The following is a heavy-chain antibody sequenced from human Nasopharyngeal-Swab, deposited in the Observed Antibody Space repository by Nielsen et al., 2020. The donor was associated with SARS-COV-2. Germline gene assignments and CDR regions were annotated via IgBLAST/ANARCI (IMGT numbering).Heavy chain of an antibody. CDR2: INYSGST. CDR1: GESFSGYY. J-gene: IGHJ4*02. Sequence: SETLSLTCAVYGESFSGYYWNWIRQPPGKGLEWIGEINYSGSTNYNPSLKSRVTISLDTSKNQFSLKLSSVTAADTAVYYCARGNFYGDRLFDYWGQGTLVTVSS. D-gene: IGHD4-17*01. V-gene: IGHV4-34*01. CDR3: ARGNFYGDRLFDY.